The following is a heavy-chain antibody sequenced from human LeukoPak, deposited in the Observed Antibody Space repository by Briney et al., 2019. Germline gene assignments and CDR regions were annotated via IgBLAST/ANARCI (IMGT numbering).Heavy chain of an antibody. CDR1: GGSPTGYY. CDR3: ARMYYDYVWGSYRSLDY. Sequence: KPSETLSLTPALYGGSPTGYYWSWIPHPPRKGREWIGEINHIGSTNYNPSRKSRVTISVDTAKNQFSLELSSVTAADTVVYYCARMYYDYVWGSYRSLDYWGQGTLVTVSS. V-gene: IGHV4-34*01. CDR2: INHIGST. J-gene: IGHJ4*02. D-gene: IGHD3-16*02.